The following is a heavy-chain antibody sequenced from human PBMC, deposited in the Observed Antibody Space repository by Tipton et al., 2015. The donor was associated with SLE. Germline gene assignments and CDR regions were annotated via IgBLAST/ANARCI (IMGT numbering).Heavy chain of an antibody. V-gene: IGHV3-49*04. CDR2: IRSKAYGGTT. CDR1: GFTFGDYA. J-gene: IGHJ4*02. D-gene: IGHD6-6*01. CDR3: TRDRLAGSSVGSRSFDY. Sequence: SLRLSCTASGFTFGDYAMSWVRQAPGKGLEWEGFIRSKAYGGTTEYAASVKGRFTISRDDSKSIAYLQMNSLKTEDTAVYYCTRDRLAGSSVGSRSFDYWGQGTLVTVSS.